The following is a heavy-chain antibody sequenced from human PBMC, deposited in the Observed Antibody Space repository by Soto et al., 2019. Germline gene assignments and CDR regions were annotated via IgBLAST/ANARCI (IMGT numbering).Heavy chain of an antibody. J-gene: IGHJ6*02. D-gene: IGHD2-2*02. CDR3: ARETLVVPAAIRLYGPNYYGMDV. CDR2: LNPDSGDT. V-gene: IGHV1-8*01. CDR1: GYTFSSDH. Sequence: ASVKVSCKASGYTFSSDHINCVRHATGQGLEWMGWLNPDSGDTGYSQKFRGRVAMTRNTSISTAYMEVSSLRFEDTAVYYCARETLVVPAAIRLYGPNYYGMDVWGQGTTVTVSS.